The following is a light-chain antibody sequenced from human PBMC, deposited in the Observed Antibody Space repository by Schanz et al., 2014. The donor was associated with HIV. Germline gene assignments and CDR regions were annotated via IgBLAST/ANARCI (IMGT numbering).Light chain of an antibody. Sequence: IVLTQSPGTLSLSPGERATLSCRASQSVDSGYLAWYQQKPGQAPRLLIYGASSRATGIPDRFSGSGSGTDFTLTISRLEPEDFAVFYCQQYGSLPITFGQGTRLETK. CDR3: QQYGSLPIT. CDR1: QSVDSGY. V-gene: IGKV3-20*01. CDR2: GAS. J-gene: IGKJ5*01.